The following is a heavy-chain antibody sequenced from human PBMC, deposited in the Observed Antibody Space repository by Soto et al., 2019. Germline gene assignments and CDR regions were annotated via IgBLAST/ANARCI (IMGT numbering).Heavy chain of an antibody. D-gene: IGHD1-26*01. J-gene: IGHJ4*02. CDR1: GFNFRGYG. V-gene: IGHV3-33*01. CDR3: ARDGLGATTYLGYCDY. CDR2: TRDDGSNT. Sequence: QVQLVESGGGVVQPGRSLRLSCAASGFNFRGYGMHWVRQAPGKGLEWVAITRDDGSNTYYADSVRGRFTISRDNSKNTLYLQMNSLRVEDTAVYYCARDGLGATTYLGYCDYWGQGTPITVSS.